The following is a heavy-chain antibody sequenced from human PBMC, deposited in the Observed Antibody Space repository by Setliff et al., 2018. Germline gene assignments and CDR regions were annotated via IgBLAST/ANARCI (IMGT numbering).Heavy chain of an antibody. V-gene: IGHV3-23*03. CDR2: IYSGGSRT. CDR3: AKDQRESTGWFKLFDY. CDR1: GFTFSNYA. Sequence: LRLSCEASGFTFSNYAMGWVRQAPGKGLEWVSVIYSGGSRTYSADSVKGRFTIFRDNSRNTLHLQMNSLRAEDTAVCYCAKDQRESTGWFKLFDYWGQGVLVTVSS. D-gene: IGHD6-19*01. J-gene: IGHJ4*02.